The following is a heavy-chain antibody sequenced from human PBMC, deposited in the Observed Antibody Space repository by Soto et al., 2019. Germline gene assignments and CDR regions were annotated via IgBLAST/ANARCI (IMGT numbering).Heavy chain of an antibody. Sequence: PSETLSLTCPVSGGSISSGYYYWSWIRQPPGKGLEWIGYIYYSGSTYYNPSLKSRVTISVDTSKNQFSLKLSSVTAADTAVYYCARTYDFWSGYPENYFDYWGQGTLVTVSS. CDR2: IYYSGST. J-gene: IGHJ4*02. D-gene: IGHD3-3*01. CDR3: ARTYDFWSGYPENYFDY. V-gene: IGHV4-30-4*01. CDR1: GGSISSGYYY.